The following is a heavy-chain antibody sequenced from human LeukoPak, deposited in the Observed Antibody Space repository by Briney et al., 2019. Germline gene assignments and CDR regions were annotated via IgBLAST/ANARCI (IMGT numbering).Heavy chain of an antibody. V-gene: IGHV4-59*11. Sequence: SETLSLTCTVSGGSISSHYWSWIRQPPGKGLEWIGYIYYSGSTNYNPSLKSRVTISVDTSKNQFSLKLSSVTAADTAVYYCARGKDLSDYWGQGTLVTVSS. J-gene: IGHJ4*02. CDR2: IYYSGST. CDR3: ARGKDLSDY. D-gene: IGHD4-23*01. CDR1: GGSISSHY.